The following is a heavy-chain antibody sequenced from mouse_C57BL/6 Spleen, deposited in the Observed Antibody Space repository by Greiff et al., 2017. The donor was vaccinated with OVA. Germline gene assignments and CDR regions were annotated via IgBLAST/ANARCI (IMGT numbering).Heavy chain of an antibody. CDR2: IDPSDSET. CDR1: GYTFTSYW. CDR3: ARTPYYYGSSYGYFDV. J-gene: IGHJ1*03. D-gene: IGHD1-1*01. Sequence: VQLQQSGAELVRPGSSVKLSCKASGYTFTSYWMHWVKQRPIQGLEWIGNIDPSDSETHYNQKFKDKATLTVDKSSSTAYMQLSSLTSEDSAVYYCARTPYYYGSSYGYFDVWGTGTTVTVSS. V-gene: IGHV1-52*01.